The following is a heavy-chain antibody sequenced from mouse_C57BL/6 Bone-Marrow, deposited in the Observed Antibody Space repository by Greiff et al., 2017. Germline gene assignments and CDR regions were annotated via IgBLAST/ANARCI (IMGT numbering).Heavy chain of an antibody. CDR3: ASSMITTAGDYFDY. CDR2: IWSGGSK. V-gene: IGHV2-2*01. Sequence: VQLKQSGPGLVQPSQSLSITCTVSGFSLTSYGVHWVRPSPGKGLEWLGVIWSGGSKDDNAAFISRLSISKDNSKSQVFFKMNSLQADDTAIYYCASSMITTAGDYFDYWGQGTTLTVSS. D-gene: IGHD2-4*01. J-gene: IGHJ2*01. CDR1: GFSLTSYG.